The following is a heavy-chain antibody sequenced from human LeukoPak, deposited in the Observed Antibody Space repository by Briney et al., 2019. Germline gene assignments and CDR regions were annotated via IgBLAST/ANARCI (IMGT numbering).Heavy chain of an antibody. CDR3: ARDLERYYDLEGRSGY. J-gene: IGHJ4*02. Sequence: ASVKVSCKASGYTFTSYYMHWVRQAPGQGLEWMGIINPSGGSTSYAQKFQGRVTMTTDTLTTTAYMELRSLRSDDTAVYYCARDLERYYDLEGRSGYWGQGTLVTVSS. D-gene: IGHD3-3*01. CDR1: GYTFTSYY. V-gene: IGHV1-46*01. CDR2: INPSGGST.